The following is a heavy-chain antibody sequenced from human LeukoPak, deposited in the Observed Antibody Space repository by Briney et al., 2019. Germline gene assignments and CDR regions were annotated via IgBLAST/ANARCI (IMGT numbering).Heavy chain of an antibody. CDR2: IIPIFGTA. V-gene: IGHV1-69*05. J-gene: IGHJ4*02. Sequence: SVKVSCKASGGTFSSYAISWVRQAPGQGLEWMGRIIPIFGTANYAQKFQGRVTITTDESTSTAYMELSSLRPEDTAVYYCATDRDGYMFYFDYWGQGTLVTVSS. CDR1: GGTFSSYA. D-gene: IGHD5-24*01. CDR3: ATDRDGYMFYFDY.